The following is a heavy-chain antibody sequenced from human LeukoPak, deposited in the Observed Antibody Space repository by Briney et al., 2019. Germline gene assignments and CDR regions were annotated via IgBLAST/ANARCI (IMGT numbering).Heavy chain of an antibody. V-gene: IGHV1-69*05. Sequence: ASVKVSCKASGYTFTSYGISWVRQAPGQGLEWMGGIIPIFGTASYAQKFQGRVTITTGESTSTAYIELSSLRSEDTAVYYCARNYDSSGSDYWGQGTLVTVSS. CDR2: IIPIFGTA. D-gene: IGHD3-22*01. CDR3: ARNYDSSGSDY. J-gene: IGHJ4*02. CDR1: GYTFTSYG.